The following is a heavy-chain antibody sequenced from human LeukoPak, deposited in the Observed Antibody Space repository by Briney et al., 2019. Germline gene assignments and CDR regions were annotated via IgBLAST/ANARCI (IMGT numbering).Heavy chain of an antibody. D-gene: IGHD3-9*01. Sequence: ASVKVSCKASGYTFTSYAMHWVRQAPGQRLEWMGWINAGNGNTKYSQKFQGRVTITRDTSASTAYMELSSLRSEDTAVYYCARNTHYDILTGYYGFDPWGQGTLVTVSS. J-gene: IGHJ5*02. CDR2: INAGNGNT. V-gene: IGHV1-3*01. CDR3: ARNTHYDILTGYYGFDP. CDR1: GYTFTSYA.